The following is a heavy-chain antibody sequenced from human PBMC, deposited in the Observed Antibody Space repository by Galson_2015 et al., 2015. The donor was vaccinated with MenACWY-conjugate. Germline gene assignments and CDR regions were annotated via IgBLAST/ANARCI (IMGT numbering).Heavy chain of an antibody. V-gene: IGHV4-59*08. Sequence: LSLTCTVSGGSISSYYWSWIRQPPGKGLEWIGYIYYSGSTNYNPSLKSRVTISVDTSKNQFSLKLSSVTAADTAVYYCARLYSSSWRFDPWGQGTLVTVSS. D-gene: IGHD6-13*01. CDR2: IYYSGST. CDR3: ARLYSSSWRFDP. J-gene: IGHJ5*02. CDR1: GGSISSYY.